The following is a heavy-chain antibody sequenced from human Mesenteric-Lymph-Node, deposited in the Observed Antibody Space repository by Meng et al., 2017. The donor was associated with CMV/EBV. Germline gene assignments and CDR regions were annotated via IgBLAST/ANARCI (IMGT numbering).Heavy chain of an antibody. CDR2: MNPNSGNT. J-gene: IGHJ6*02. Sequence: ASVKVSCKASGYTFTSYDINWVRQATGQRLEWMGWMNPNSGNTGYAQKFQGRVTMTRNTSISTAYMELSSLRSEDTAVYYCARMPLPTSYYYYGMDVWGQGTTVTVSS. V-gene: IGHV1-8*01. D-gene: IGHD2-2*01. CDR1: GYTFTSYD. CDR3: ARMPLPTSYYYYGMDV.